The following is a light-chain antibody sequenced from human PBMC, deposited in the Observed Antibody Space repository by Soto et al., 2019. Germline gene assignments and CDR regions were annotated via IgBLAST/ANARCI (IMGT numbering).Light chain of an antibody. CDR1: QSFLDSDDGNTY. J-gene: IGKJ4*01. V-gene: IGKV2-40*01. Sequence: DIVMTQTPLPLPVTPGEPASISCRSSQSFLDSDDGNTYLDWYLQKPGQSPQLLIYTVSYRASGVPDRFSGSGSGTDFTLKISRVEAEDVGVYYCMQRIEFPLTFGGGTKVDLK. CDR2: TVS. CDR3: MQRIEFPLT.